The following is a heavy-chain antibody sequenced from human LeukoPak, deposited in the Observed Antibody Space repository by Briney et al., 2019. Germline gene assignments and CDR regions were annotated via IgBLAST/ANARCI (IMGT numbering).Heavy chain of an antibody. CDR2: IWYDGSNK. J-gene: IGHJ4*02. Sequence: GGSLRLSCAASGFTFSSYGMHWVRQAPGKGLEWVAVIWYDGSNKYYADSVKGRFTISRDNSKNTLYLQMNSLRAEDTAVYYCARDSIAVVTAMLGYWGQGALVTVSS. CDR1: GFTFSSYG. CDR3: ARDSIAVVTAMLGY. D-gene: IGHD2-21*02. V-gene: IGHV3-33*01.